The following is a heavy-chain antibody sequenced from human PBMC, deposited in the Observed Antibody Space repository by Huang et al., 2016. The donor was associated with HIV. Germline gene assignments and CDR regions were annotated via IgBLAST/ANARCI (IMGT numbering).Heavy chain of an antibody. J-gene: IGHJ4*01. CDR3: ARDRRHCSGGSCYYSDY. CDR1: GGSISSHY. CDR2: IYYSGVS. V-gene: IGHV4-59*11. D-gene: IGHD2-15*01. Sequence: QVQLQESGPGLVKPSETLSLTCSVSGGSISSHYWSWIRQPPGKGLDWIGRIYYSGVSNYSPSLKRRVFISVDTSRNQFALKLSSVTAADTAVYYCARDRRHCSGGSCYYSDYWGHGTLVTVSS.